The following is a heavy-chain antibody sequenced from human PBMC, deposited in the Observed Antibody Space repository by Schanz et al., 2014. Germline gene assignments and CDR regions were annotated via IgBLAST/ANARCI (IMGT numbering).Heavy chain of an antibody. CDR1: GYTFTSYG. CDR2: ISAYNGNT. J-gene: IGHJ4*02. D-gene: IGHD3-3*01. CDR3: AKSAGRDFWGGCYTRFDY. V-gene: IGHV1-18*01. Sequence: QVQLVQSGAEVKKPGASVKVSCKASGYTFTSYGISWVRQAPGQGLEWMGWISAYNGNTKYPQKLQGRVTMTTDTSTSTAYMELRSLRSDDTAVYYCAKSAGRDFWGGCYTRFDYWGQGTLVTVSS.